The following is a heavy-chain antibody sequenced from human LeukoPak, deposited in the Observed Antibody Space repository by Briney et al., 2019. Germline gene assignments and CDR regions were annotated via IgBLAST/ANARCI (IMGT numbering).Heavy chain of an antibody. CDR3: ARAAARDSDITAYRPFDI. CDR2: MQEDGSEK. Sequence: PGGSLRLSCAASEITFREYWMSWIRQAPGKGLEWAAHMQEDGSEKYHVDSVKGRFTISRDNAKNSLYLQMNSLRVEDTAVYYCARAAARDSDITAYRPFDIWGQGTMVTVSS. J-gene: IGHJ3*02. CDR1: EITFREYW. D-gene: IGHD3-22*01. V-gene: IGHV3-7*01.